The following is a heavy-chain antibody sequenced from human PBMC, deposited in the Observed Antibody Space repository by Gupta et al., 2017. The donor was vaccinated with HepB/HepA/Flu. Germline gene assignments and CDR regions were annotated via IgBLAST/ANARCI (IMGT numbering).Heavy chain of an antibody. J-gene: IGHJ6*03. CDR1: GDSINNYY. Sequence: QVQLLESGPGLVKPSETLSLTCTVSGDSINNYYWNWIRQSPGMGLEWIGFIYYSGTTNYNPSLKSRVTISLDTSNNQFSMELTSVTAADTAVYDGAKGYYYYMDVWGKGTTVTVSS. CDR3: AKGYYYYMDV. CDR2: IYYSGTT. V-gene: IGHV4-59*01.